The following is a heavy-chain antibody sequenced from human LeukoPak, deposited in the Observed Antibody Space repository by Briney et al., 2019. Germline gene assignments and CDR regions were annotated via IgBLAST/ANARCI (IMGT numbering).Heavy chain of an antibody. Sequence: ASVNVSFKASGYTFTTYAIHWVRQAPGQRLEWMGWINTINGNPTYAQGFTGRFAFSLDTSVRTAYLQVNSLKGEDTAVYYCVREYSTMAFDYWGQGTLVTVSS. J-gene: IGHJ4*02. D-gene: IGHD4-11*01. CDR3: VREYSTMAFDY. CDR1: GYTFTTYA. V-gene: IGHV7-4-1*02. CDR2: INTINGNP.